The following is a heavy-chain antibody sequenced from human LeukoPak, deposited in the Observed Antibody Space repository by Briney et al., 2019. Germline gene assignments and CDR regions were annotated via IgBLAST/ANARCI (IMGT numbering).Heavy chain of an antibody. V-gene: IGHV3-23*01. CDR1: GFTFSSFA. J-gene: IGHJ4*02. D-gene: IGHD6-13*01. Sequence: QSGGSLRLSCVASGFTFSSFAMSWVRQAPGKGLVWVSAISGGGDTTYYADSVKGRFTISRDNSKNTLYLQVNSLRAEDTAIYFCAKRVHTSSWYAAFDYWGQGSLVTVSS. CDR2: ISGGGDTT. CDR3: AKRVHTSSWYAAFDY.